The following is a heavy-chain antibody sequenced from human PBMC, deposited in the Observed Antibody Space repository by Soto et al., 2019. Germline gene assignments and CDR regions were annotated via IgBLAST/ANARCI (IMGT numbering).Heavy chain of an antibody. J-gene: IGHJ4*02. D-gene: IGHD3-3*01. CDR3: AKDLGLRFLEWLLY. CDR2: ISGSGGST. CDR1: GFTFSSYA. V-gene: IGHV3-23*01. Sequence: GGSLRLSCAASGFTFSSYAMSWVRQAPGKGLEWVSAISGSGGSTYYADSVKGRFTISRDNSKNTLYLQMNSLRAEDTAVYYCAKDLGLRFLEWLLYWGQGTLVTVSS.